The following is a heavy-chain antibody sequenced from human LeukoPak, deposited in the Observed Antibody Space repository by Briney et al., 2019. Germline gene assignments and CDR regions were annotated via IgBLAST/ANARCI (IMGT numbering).Heavy chain of an antibody. D-gene: IGHD6-13*01. V-gene: IGHV4-61*02. CDR1: GSSISSGVYY. CDR3: ARIYSSSWFLNWFDP. J-gene: IGHJ5*02. CDR2: IHTRGTT. Sequence: SETLSLTCTVSGSSISSGVYYWSWIRQPAGKGLEWIGRIHTRGTTNYNPSLKSRVTISVDTPKSQFSLNLSSVTAADTAVYYCARIYSSSWFLNWFDPWGQGTLVTVSS.